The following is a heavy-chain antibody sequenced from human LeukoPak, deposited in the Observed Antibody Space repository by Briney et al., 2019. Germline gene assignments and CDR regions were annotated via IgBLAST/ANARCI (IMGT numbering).Heavy chain of an antibody. CDR2: ILPIFGTA. CDR1: GYTFTSYG. CDR3: ARSSRSVDY. V-gene: IGHV1-69*05. Sequence: GASVKVSCTASGYTFTSYGISWVRQAPGQGLEWMGGILPIFGTANYAQTFQGRVTITTDESTSTAYMELSSLRSEDTAVYYCARSSRSVDYWGQGTLVTVSS. D-gene: IGHD2-15*01. J-gene: IGHJ4*02.